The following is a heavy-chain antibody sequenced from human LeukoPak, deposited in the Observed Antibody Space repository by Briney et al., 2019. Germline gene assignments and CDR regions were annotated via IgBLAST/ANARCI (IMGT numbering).Heavy chain of an antibody. V-gene: IGHV3-23*01. D-gene: IGHD2-15*01. J-gene: IGHJ4*02. Sequence: PGGSLRLSCAASGFTFSSYAMSWVRQAPGKGLEWVSAISGSGGSTYYADSVKGRFTISRDNSKNTLYLQMNSLRAEDTAVYYCARRYCSGGSCYAGVEYYFDYWGQGTLVTVSS. CDR1: GFTFSSYA. CDR3: ARRYCSGGSCYAGVEYYFDY. CDR2: ISGSGGST.